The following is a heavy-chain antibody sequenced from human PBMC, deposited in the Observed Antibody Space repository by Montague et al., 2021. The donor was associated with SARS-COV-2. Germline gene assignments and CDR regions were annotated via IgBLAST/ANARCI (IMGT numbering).Heavy chain of an antibody. J-gene: IGHJ4*02. D-gene: IGHD3-10*01. CDR3: ARGGGSVPYYNGPLGY. CDR2: IYHSGST. CDR1: GGSVNSGNYY. V-gene: IGHV4-61*01. Sequence: SETLSLTCTVSGGSVNSGNYYWSWIRQPPGKGLEWIGYIYHSGSTNYNPSLKSRVTILIDTSKNQFSLKLNSVTAADTAVYYCARGGGSVPYYNGPLGYWGQGTLVTVSS.